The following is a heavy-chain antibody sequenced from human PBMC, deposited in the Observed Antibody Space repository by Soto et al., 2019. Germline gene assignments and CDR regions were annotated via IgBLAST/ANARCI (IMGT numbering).Heavy chain of an antibody. CDR2: ISYSGST. V-gene: IGHV4-39*02. D-gene: IGHD2-2*01. CDR1: GGSISSSSYF. Sequence: SETLSLTCTVSGGSISSSSYFWGWTRQHPGKGLEWIGSISYSGSTYYNPSLKSRVTISVDTSKNEFSLKLSSVSAADTAVYYCARDDCISSSCYQGDYWGQGTLVTVSS. J-gene: IGHJ4*02. CDR3: ARDDCISSSCYQGDY.